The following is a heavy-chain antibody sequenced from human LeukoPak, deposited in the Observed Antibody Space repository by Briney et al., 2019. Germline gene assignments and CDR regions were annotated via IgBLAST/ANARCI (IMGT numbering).Heavy chain of an antibody. CDR2: MNPNSGNT. J-gene: IGHJ6*03. D-gene: IGHD2-21*02. CDR1: GYTFTGYH. CDR3: ARGTDCGGDCYPSLFYMDV. Sequence: ASVKVSCKASGYTFTGYHMHWVRQAPGQGLEWMGWMNPNSGNTGYAQKFQGRVTITRNTSISTAYMELSSLRSEDTAVYYCARGTDCGGDCYPSLFYMDVWGKGTTITVSS. V-gene: IGHV1-8*03.